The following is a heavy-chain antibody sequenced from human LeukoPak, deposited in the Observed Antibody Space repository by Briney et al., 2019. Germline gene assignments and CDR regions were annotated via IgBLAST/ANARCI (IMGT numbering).Heavy chain of an antibody. CDR2: IRSKGKNDAP. CDR3: AKDHRYFDWLFYFDY. J-gene: IGHJ4*02. D-gene: IGHD3-9*01. Sequence: GGSLRLSCAASGFIFSGSAMHWVRQASGKGLEWVGRIRSKGKNDAPTYAESVKGRFTISRDDSKNMAYLQMNSLKTEDTAVYFCAKDHRYFDWLFYFDYWGQGTLVTVSS. V-gene: IGHV3-73*01. CDR1: GFIFSGSA.